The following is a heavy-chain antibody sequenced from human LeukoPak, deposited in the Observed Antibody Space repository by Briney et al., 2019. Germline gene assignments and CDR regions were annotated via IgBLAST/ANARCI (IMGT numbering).Heavy chain of an antibody. CDR3: AKDLPPLTDEVVINPPFDY. D-gene: IGHD3-22*01. J-gene: IGHJ4*02. CDR2: ISGSGGST. CDR1: GFTFSSYA. V-gene: IGHV3-23*01. Sequence: PGGSLRLSCAASGFTFSSYAMSWVRQAPGKGLEWVSAISGSGGSTYYADSVKGRFTISRDNSKNTLYLQMNSLRAEDTAVYYCAKDLPPLTDEVVINPPFDYWGQGTLVTVSS.